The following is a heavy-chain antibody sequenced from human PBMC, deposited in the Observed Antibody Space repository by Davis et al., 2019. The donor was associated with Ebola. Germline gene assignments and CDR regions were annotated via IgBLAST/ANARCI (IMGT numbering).Heavy chain of an antibody. J-gene: IGHJ4*02. D-gene: IGHD3-3*01. CDR2: IIPIFGTA. CDR3: ATTIFGVVIMEYYFDY. V-gene: IGHV1-69*06. Sequence: AALVKVSCKASGGTFSSYAISWVRQAPGQPFEWMGGIIPIFGTANYAQKFQGRVTITADKSTSTAYMELSSLRSEDTAVYYCATTIFGVVIMEYYFDYWGQGTLVTVSS. CDR1: GGTFSSYA.